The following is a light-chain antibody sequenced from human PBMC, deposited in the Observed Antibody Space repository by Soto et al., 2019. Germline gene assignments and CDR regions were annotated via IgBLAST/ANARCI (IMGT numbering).Light chain of an antibody. V-gene: IGLV2-14*03. CDR3: GSYSSSSTLYV. CDR1: SSDVGGSNY. Sequence: QSALTQPASVSGSPGQSITISCTGTSSDVGGSNYVSWYQQHPGKAPKLMIYDDSNRPSGVSNRFSGSKSGNTASLTISGLQAEDEADYYCGSYSSSSTLYVFGTGTKLTVL. CDR2: DDS. J-gene: IGLJ1*01.